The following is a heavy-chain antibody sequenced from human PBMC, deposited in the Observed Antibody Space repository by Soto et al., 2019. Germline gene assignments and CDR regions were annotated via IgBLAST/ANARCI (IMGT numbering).Heavy chain of an antibody. J-gene: IGHJ6*02. V-gene: IGHV5-51*01. CDR1: GYSFTSYW. Sequence: GESLKISCKGSGYSFTSYWIGWVRQMPGKGLEWMGLIYPGDSDTRYSPSFQGQVTISADKSISTAYLQWSSLKASDTAMYYCATSTVDTANYYYYGMDVWAQGTTVTVSS. D-gene: IGHD5-18*01. CDR2: IYPGDSDT. CDR3: ATSTVDTANYYYYGMDV.